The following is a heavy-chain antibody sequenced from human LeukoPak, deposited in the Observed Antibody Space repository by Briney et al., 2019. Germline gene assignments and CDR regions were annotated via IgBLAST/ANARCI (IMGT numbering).Heavy chain of an antibody. CDR3: ARDPEARGGYSYGLDY. V-gene: IGHV4-59*01. J-gene: IGHJ4*02. CDR2: IYYSGST. Sequence: SETLSLTCTVSGGSISSYYWSWIRQPPGKGLEWIGYIYYSGSTNYNPSLKSRVTISVDTSKNQFSLKLSSVTAADTAVYYCARDPEARGGYSYGLDYWGQGTLVTVSS. CDR1: GGSISSYY. D-gene: IGHD5-18*01.